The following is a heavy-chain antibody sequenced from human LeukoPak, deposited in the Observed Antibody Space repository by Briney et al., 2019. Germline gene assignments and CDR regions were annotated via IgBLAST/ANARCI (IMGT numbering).Heavy chain of an antibody. CDR3: ARDGSIAARRGAFDI. V-gene: IGHV1-69*01. D-gene: IGHD6-6*01. Sequence: ASVKVSCKASGGTFSSYAISWVRQAPGQGLEWMGGIIPIFGTANYAQKFQGRVTITADESTSTAYMELSSLRSEDTAVYYCARDGSIAARRGAFDIWGQGTMVTVSS. J-gene: IGHJ3*02. CDR2: IIPIFGTA. CDR1: GGTFSSYA.